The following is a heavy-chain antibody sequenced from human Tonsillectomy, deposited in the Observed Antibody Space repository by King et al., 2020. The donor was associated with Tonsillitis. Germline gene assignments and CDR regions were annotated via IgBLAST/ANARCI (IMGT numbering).Heavy chain of an antibody. CDR1: GFTFSSYS. D-gene: IGHD7-27*01. J-gene: IGHJ6*02. Sequence: VQLVESGRGLVKPGGSLRLSCAASGFTFSSYSMNWVRQAPGKGLEWVSSISSSSSYIYYADSVKGRFTISRDNAKNSLYLQMNSLRAEDTAVYYCARDWGYYYYYGMDVWGQGTTVTVSS. CDR3: ARDWGYYYYYGMDV. V-gene: IGHV3-21*01. CDR2: ISSSSSYI.